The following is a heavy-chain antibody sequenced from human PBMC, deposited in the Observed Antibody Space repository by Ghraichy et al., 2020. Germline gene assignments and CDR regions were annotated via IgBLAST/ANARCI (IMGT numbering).Heavy chain of an antibody. CDR2: IYYSGGT. D-gene: IGHD5-18*01. V-gene: IGHV4-39*01. CDR3: ARPSRAMVSYWYFDL. J-gene: IGHJ2*01. CDR1: CVSISSTSYY. Sequence: SQTLSLTCTVSCVSISSTSYYWGWIRQPPGKGLEWIGSIYYSGGTNYNPSLKSRVTISVDTSKNQFSLKLASVTAADTAVYYCARPSRAMVSYWYFDLWGHGTVGTVAS.